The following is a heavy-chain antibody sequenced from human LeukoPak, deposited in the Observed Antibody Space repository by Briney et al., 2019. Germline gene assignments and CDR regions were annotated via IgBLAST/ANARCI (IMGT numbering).Heavy chain of an antibody. V-gene: IGHV3-15*01. CDR3: TTLASRSPSHYYGMDV. Sequence: PGGSLRLSCAASRFTFSNAWMTWLRQAPGKGLEWVGRIKSKFDDGTTDYAAPVKGRFTISRDDSKNTLYLQMSSLKTEDTAAYYCTTLASRSPSHYYGMDVWGQGTTVTVSS. CDR2: IKSKFDDGTT. CDR1: RFTFSNAW. J-gene: IGHJ6*02.